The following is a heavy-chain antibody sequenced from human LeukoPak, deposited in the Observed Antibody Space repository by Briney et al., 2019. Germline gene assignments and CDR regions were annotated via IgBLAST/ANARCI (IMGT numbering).Heavy chain of an antibody. V-gene: IGHV1-2*02. CDR3: ARDSYGGNWSLGY. D-gene: IGHD4-23*01. CDR1: GVTFTGYY. Sequence: ASVKLSCKASGVTFTGYYIHRVRQAPGQGLEWMGWVNPNIGGTNYAQMFQGRVTMTRDTSINTAYMELSGLRSDDTAVYYCARDSYGGNWSLGYWGQGTLVTVSS. J-gene: IGHJ4*02. CDR2: VNPNIGGT.